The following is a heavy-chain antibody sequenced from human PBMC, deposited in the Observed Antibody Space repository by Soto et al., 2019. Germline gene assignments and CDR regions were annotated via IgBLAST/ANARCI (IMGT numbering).Heavy chain of an antibody. J-gene: IGHJ2*01. V-gene: IGHV1-69*13. D-gene: IGHD5-18*01. CDR3: ARASDTAMVPSWYFDL. CDR1: GGTFSSYA. CDR2: IIPIFGTA. Sequence: SVKVSCKASGGTFSSYAISWVRQAPGQGLEWMGGIIPIFGTANYAQKFQGRVTITADESTSTAYMELSSLRSEDTAVYYCARASDTAMVPSWYFDLWGRGILVTVSS.